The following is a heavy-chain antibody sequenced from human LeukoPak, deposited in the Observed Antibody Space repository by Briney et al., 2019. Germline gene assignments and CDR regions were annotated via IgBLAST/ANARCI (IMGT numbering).Heavy chain of an antibody. J-gene: IGHJ4*02. CDR2: IVSYGSST. CDR3: VRDNYGVDY. Sequence: PGGSLRLSCAASGFTFSRYWMQWVRQAPGKGLVWVSHIVSYGSSTTYADSVKGRFTTSRDNAKNTLYLQMNSLRAEDTAVYYCVRDNYGVDYWGQGTLVTVSS. D-gene: IGHD3-10*01. CDR1: GFTFSRYW. V-gene: IGHV3-74*03.